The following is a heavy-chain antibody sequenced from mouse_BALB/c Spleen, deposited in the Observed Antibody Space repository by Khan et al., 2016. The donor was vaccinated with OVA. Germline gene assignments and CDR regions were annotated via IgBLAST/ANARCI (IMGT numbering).Heavy chain of an antibody. D-gene: IGHD1-1*01. CDR3: ARDRYYYGRGLAC. CDR1: GFSLTGYG. J-gene: IGHJ3*01. Sequence: QVQLKESGPGLVAPSQSLSITCTVSGFSLTGYGVNWVRQPPGKGLEWLGMIWGDENTDYNSALKSRLSISKDNSKSQVFLKMNSLQTDDTARYYCARDRYYYGRGLACWGRGTLVTVSA. V-gene: IGHV2-6-7*01. CDR2: IWGDENT.